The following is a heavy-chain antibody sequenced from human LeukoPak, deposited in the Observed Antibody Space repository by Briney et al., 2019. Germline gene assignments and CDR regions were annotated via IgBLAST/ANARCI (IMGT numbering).Heavy chain of an antibody. CDR2: ISGSGGST. D-gene: IGHD3-22*01. J-gene: IGHJ4*02. Sequence: GGSLRLSCAASGFTFSSDAMSWVRQAPGKGLEWVSAISGSGGSTYYADSVKGRFTISRDNAKNSLYLQMNSLRAEDTAVYYCARSIPNYYDSSGPYYFDYWGQGTLVTVSS. CDR1: GFTFSSDA. V-gene: IGHV3-23*01. CDR3: ARSIPNYYDSSGPYYFDY.